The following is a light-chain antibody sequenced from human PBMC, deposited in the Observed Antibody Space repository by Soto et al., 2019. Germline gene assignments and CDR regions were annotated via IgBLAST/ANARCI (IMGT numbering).Light chain of an antibody. J-gene: IGKJ3*01. CDR2: DAS. Sequence: EIVLTQSPATLSLSPGERATLSCRASQSISSYLAWYQQKPDQAPRLLIYDASNRATGIPARFSGSGSGTDFNLTISILEPEDLAVYYCHQRSTWPFTFGPGTKVDIK. V-gene: IGKV3-11*01. CDR1: QSISSY. CDR3: HQRSTWPFT.